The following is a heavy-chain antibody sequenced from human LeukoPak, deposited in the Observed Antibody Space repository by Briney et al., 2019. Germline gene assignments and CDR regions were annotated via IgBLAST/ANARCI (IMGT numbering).Heavy chain of an antibody. Sequence: PSETLSLTCTVSGGSISSYYSSWIRQPPRKRLEWIGYIYYSGSTNYNPSLKSRVTISVDTSKNQFSLKLSSVTAADMAVYYCASFEYSSSYYFDYWGQGTLVTVSS. D-gene: IGHD6-6*01. CDR1: GGSISSYY. CDR2: IYYSGST. V-gene: IGHV4-59*01. J-gene: IGHJ4*02. CDR3: ASFEYSSSYYFDY.